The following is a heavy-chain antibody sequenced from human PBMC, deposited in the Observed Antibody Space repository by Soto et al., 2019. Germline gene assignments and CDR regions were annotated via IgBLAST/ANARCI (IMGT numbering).Heavy chain of an antibody. CDR3: TGQGASGY. CDR1: GFTFSSNG. V-gene: IGHV3-30*03. J-gene: IGHJ4*02. Sequence: QVQLVESGGGVVQPGRSLRLSCAASGFTFSSNGMHWVRQAPGKGLEWVAVTSYDGSTKYYADSVKGRFTISRDNSKNTLYLEMNSLRADDTAVYYCTGQGASGYWGQGTLVTVSS. D-gene: IGHD2-8*02. CDR2: TSYDGSTK.